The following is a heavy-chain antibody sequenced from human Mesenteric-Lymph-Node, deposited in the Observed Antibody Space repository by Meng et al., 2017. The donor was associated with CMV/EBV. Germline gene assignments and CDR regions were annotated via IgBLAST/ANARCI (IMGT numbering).Heavy chain of an antibody. CDR1: GGSISSYY. CDR3: ARGAKQQLVLAEFDY. D-gene: IGHD6-13*01. CDR2: IYYSGST. Sequence: SETLSLTCTVSGGSISSYYWSWIRQPPGKGLEWIGYIYYSGSTNYNPSLKSRVTISVDTSKNQFSLKLSSVTAADTAVYYCARGAKQQLVLAEFDYWGQGTLVTVSS. J-gene: IGHJ4*02. V-gene: IGHV4-59*01.